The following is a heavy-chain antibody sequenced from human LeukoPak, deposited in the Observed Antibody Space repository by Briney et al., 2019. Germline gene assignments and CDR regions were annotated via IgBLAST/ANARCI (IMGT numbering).Heavy chain of an antibody. CDR1: EFTFSSYW. Sequence: GGSLRLSCAASEFTFSSYWMSWVRQAPGKGLEWVANINQDGSEKNYVDSVKGRFTISRDNAKSSLYLQMNSLRADDTAVYYCARTPWDCNDHYGYWGQGTLVSVSS. CDR3: ARTPWDCNDHYGY. CDR2: INQDGSEK. D-gene: IGHD2-21*02. J-gene: IGHJ4*02. V-gene: IGHV3-7*05.